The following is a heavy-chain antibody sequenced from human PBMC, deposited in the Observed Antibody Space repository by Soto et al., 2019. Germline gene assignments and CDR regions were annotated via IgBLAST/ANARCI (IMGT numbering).Heavy chain of an antibody. CDR2: ISFDGSNK. D-gene: IGHD1-26*01. CDR1: GFTFSSFG. J-gene: IGHJ6*02. V-gene: IGHV3-30*18. CDR3: AKDSMGDYYGMYV. Sequence: QVQLVESGGGVVQPGRSLRLSCAASGFTFSSFGMHWVRQAPGKGLEWVAVISFDGSNKYYADSVKGRFTISRDNSTNTLFLQMNSLRAEATAVYYCAKDSMGDYYGMYVWGQGTTVTVSS.